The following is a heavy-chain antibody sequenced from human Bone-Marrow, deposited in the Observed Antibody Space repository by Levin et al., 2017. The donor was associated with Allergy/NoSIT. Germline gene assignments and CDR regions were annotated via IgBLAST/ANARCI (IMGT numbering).Heavy chain of an antibody. CDR1: GFTFSDHG. D-gene: IGHD5-18*01. CDR3: AKELGYGSGRVYYYGLDV. Sequence: GESLKISCAASGFTFSDHGIHWVRQAPGKGLEWVANLLYDGTTKYYEESVKGRFTISRDNSKNTLYLQMNSLRDEDTAVYYCAKELGYGSGRVYYYGLDVWGQGTTVTVSS. CDR2: LLYDGTTK. V-gene: IGHV3-30*18. J-gene: IGHJ6*02.